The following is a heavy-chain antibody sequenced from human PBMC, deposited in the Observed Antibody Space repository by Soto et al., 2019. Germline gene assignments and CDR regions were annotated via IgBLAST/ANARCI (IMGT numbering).Heavy chain of an antibody. Sequence: ETLSLTCTVSGGSISSYYWSWIRQPPGKGLEWIGYIYYSGSTNYNPSLKSRVTISVDTSKNQFSLKLSSVTAADTAVYYCARFTGDGSGYAELPPYYFDYWGQGTLVTVSS. CDR2: IYYSGST. J-gene: IGHJ4*02. V-gene: IGHV4-59*08. CDR3: ARFTGDGSGYAELPPYYFDY. D-gene: IGHD5-12*01. CDR1: GGSISSYY.